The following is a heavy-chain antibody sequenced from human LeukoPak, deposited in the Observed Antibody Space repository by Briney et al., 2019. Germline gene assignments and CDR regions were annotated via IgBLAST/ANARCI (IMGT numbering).Heavy chain of an antibody. D-gene: IGHD4-17*01. V-gene: IGHV4-31*03. CDR3: AREYDYGDLYYFDY. Sequence: PSQTLSLTCTVSGGSISSGGYYWSWIRQHPGKGLEWIGYIYYSGSTYYHPSLKSRVTISVDTSKNQFSLKLSSVTAADTAVYYCAREYDYGDLYYFDYWGQGTLVTVSS. J-gene: IGHJ4*02. CDR1: GGSISSGGYY. CDR2: IYYSGST.